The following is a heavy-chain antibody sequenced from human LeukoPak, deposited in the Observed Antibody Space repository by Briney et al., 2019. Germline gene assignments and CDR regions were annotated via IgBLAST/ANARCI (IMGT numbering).Heavy chain of an antibody. CDR2: ISYDGSNK. CDR1: GCTFSSCG. V-gene: IGHV3-30*03. D-gene: IGHD5-18*01. CDR3: AAKGYSYGNNAFDI. Sequence: AGSLRLSCAASGCTFSSCGMHWVRQAPGKGLEWVAVISYDGSNKFYADSVTGRFTISRDNSKNTLYLQMNSLRAEDTAVYYCAAKGYSYGNNAFDIWGQGTMVTVSS. J-gene: IGHJ3*02.